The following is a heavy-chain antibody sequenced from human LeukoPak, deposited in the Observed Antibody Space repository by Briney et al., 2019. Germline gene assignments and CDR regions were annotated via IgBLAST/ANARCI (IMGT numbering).Heavy chain of an antibody. D-gene: IGHD5-24*01. J-gene: IGHJ4*02. CDR3: TRVGYIDEGIDY. V-gene: IGHV3-69-1*01. CDR2: IGGDGIA. CDR1: GFTFTDHP. Sequence: GGSLRLSCVASGFTFTDHPMNWVRQAPGKGLEWISYIGGDGIAFYADSVKGRFTASKDDARKSMYLQMNSLGAEDTAIYYCTRVGYIDEGIDYWGQGTLVTVSS.